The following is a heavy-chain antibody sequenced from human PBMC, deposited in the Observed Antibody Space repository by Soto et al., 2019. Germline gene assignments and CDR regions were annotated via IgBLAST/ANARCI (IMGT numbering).Heavy chain of an antibody. Sequence: GGSLRLSCAASGFTFSSYSMNWVRQAPGKGLEWVSYISSSSSTIYYADSVKGRFTISRDNAKNSLYLQMNSLRAEDTAVYYCARDRCSGGSCYSLDYWGQGTLVTVSS. D-gene: IGHD2-15*01. V-gene: IGHV3-48*01. CDR1: GFTFSSYS. CDR2: ISSSSSTI. CDR3: ARDRCSGGSCYSLDY. J-gene: IGHJ4*02.